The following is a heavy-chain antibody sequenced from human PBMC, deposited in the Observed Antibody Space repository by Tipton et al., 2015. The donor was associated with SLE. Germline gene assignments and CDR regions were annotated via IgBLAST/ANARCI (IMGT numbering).Heavy chain of an antibody. D-gene: IGHD3-10*01. J-gene: IGHJ5*02. V-gene: IGHV4-4*08. Sequence: TLSLTCTVSGGSISSHYWSWIRQPPGKGLEWIGRIYTSGSTNYNPSLKSRVTISVDTSKNQFSLKVSSVTAADTAVYYCAGTYYHGSGSPSWGQGTLVTVSS. CDR1: GGSISSHY. CDR3: AGTYYHGSGSPS. CDR2: IYTSGST.